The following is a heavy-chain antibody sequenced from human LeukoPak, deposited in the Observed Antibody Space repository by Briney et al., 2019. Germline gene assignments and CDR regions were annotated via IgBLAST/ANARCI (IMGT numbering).Heavy chain of an antibody. CDR3: AKDLQSPPVTIFGVVNAFDI. D-gene: IGHD3-3*01. CDR1: GFTVSSNY. CDR2: ISSSGST. Sequence: GGSLRLSCAASGFTVSSNYINWVRQAPGKGLEWVSLISSSGSTYYADSVKGRFTISRDNSKNTLYLQMNSLRAEDTAVYYCAKDLQSPPVTIFGVVNAFDIWGQGTMVTVSS. J-gene: IGHJ3*02. V-gene: IGHV3-53*01.